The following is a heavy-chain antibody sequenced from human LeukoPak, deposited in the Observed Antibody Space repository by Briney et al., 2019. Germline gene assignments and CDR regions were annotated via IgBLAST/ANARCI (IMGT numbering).Heavy chain of an antibody. CDR3: AKDAGEGSGWYYFAY. CDR1: GFTFSSYA. D-gene: IGHD6-13*01. CDR2: ISGGGDTT. Sequence: PGGSLRLSCAASGFTFSSYAMSWVRQGPEKGLEWVSTISGGGDTTYYADSVRGRFTVSRDASKNTLFLQMNSLRAEDTAVYYCAKDAGEGSGWYYFAYWGQGTLVTVSS. J-gene: IGHJ4*02. V-gene: IGHV3-23*01.